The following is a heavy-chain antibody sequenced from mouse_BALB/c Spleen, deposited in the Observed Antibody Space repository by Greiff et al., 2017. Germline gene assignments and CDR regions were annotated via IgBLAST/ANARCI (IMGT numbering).Heavy chain of an antibody. V-gene: IGHV2-4-1*01. CDR3: ARNLRDGYYGYYAMDY. D-gene: IGHD2-3*01. CDR1: GFSLTSYG. CDR2: IWSGGST. J-gene: IGHJ4*01. Sequence: QVQLKQSGPGLVQPSQSLSITCTVSGFSLTSYGVHWVRQSPGKGLEWLGVIWSGGSTDYNAAFISRLSISKDNSKSQVFFKMNSLQADDTAIYYCARNLRDGYYGYYAMDYWGQGTSVTVSS.